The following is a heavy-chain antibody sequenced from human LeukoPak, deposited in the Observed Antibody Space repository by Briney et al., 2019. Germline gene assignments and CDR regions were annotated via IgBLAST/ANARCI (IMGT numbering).Heavy chain of an antibody. CDR3: AKDIVIMVRGFDY. D-gene: IGHD3-10*01. V-gene: IGHV3-23*01. Sequence: GGSLRLSCAASGFTFSSYGMSWVRQAPGKGLEWVSAISGSGGSTYYADSVKGRFTISRDNSKNTLYLQINSLRAEDTAVYYCAKDIVIMVRGFDYWGQGTLVTVSS. J-gene: IGHJ4*02. CDR2: ISGSGGST. CDR1: GFTFSSYG.